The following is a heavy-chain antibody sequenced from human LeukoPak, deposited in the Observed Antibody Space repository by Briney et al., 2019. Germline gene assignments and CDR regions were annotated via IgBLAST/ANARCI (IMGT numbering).Heavy chain of an antibody. D-gene: IGHD6-13*01. J-gene: IGHJ6*02. CDR2: INHSGST. V-gene: IGHV4-34*01. CDR3: ARPRMCSSKAVDV. Sequence: TPSETLSLTCAVYGGSFSGYYWSWIRQPPGKGLEWIGEINHSGSTNYNPSLKSRVTISVDTSKNQFSLKLSSVTAADTAVYYCARPRMCSSKAVDVWGQGTTVTVSS. CDR1: GGSFSGYY.